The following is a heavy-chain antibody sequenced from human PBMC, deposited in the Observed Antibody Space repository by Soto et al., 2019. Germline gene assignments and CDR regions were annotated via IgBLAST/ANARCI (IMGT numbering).Heavy chain of an antibody. J-gene: IGHJ5*02. CDR3: SRGIKGGLDA. Sequence: QVQLAESGGGVVQPGRSLRLACATSGFVSKNYDIHWVRQAPGKGLARLASISYDGSNKYYADSVKGRFTISRDNSKNTLSLQINSLGAEDTAVYYCSRGIKGGLDAWGPGTLVTVSS. CDR2: ISYDGSNK. D-gene: IGHD2-21*01. V-gene: IGHV3-30*03. CDR1: GFVSKNYD.